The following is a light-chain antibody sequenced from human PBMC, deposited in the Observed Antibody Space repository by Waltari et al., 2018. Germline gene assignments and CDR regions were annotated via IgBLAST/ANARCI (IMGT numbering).Light chain of an antibody. V-gene: IGKV1-33*01. CDR2: DAS. CDR3: QQYDNLPLT. CDR1: QDISNY. Sequence: DIQMTQSPSSLSASVGDRVTITCQASQDISNYLNWYQHKPGKAPKLLIYDASNLETGVPSRCSGSGSGTDFTFTISSLQPENIATYYCQQYDNLPLTFGGGTKVEIK. J-gene: IGKJ4*01.